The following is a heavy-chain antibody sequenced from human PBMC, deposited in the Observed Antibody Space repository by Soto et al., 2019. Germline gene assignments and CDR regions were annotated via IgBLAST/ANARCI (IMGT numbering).Heavy chain of an antibody. Sequence: ASVQVSCKASGGTFSIYTINWVRQAPGQGLEWMGGINPIFGAANYAQKSQGRVTITADESTSTAHMELSSLRSEDTAVYYCATDLSYTVRIAAAGTWSWGQGTLVTVYS. CDR3: ATDLSYTVRIAAAGTWS. V-gene: IGHV1-69*13. CDR1: GGTFSIYT. CDR2: INPIFGAA. D-gene: IGHD6-13*01. J-gene: IGHJ5*02.